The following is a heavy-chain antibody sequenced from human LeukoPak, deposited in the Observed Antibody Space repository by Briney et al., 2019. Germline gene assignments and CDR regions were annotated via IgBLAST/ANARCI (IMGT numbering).Heavy chain of an antibody. CDR3: PTGGY. CDR1: GFTFSRYA. J-gene: IGHJ4*02. CDR2: VIVSDGRT. Sequence: PGGSLRRSCVASGFTFSRYAMSWVRQAPGKGLEWVSSVIVSDGRTYYADSVKGRFTISRDTSKNTLYLQMNSLRAEDTAVYYCPTGGYWGQGTLVTVSS. V-gene: IGHV3-23*01.